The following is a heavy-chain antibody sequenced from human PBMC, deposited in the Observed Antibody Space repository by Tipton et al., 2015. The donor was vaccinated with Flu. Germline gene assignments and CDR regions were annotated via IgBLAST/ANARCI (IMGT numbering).Heavy chain of an antibody. V-gene: IGHV4-38-2*01. CDR3: ARHTGGSVRGVIDY. Sequence: TLSLTCSVSGYSIRSAYYWGWVRRPPGKGLEWIGTIYHSGTTYYNPSLKSRLTISVDTSKNQFSLRLSSVTAADRAVYYGARHTGGSVRGVIDYWGQGTLVTVSS. J-gene: IGHJ4*02. CDR1: GYSIRSAYY. D-gene: IGHD3-10*02. CDR2: IYHSGTT.